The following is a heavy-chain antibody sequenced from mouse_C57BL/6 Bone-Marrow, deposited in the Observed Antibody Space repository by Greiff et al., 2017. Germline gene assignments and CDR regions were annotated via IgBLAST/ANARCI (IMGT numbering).Heavy chain of an antibody. V-gene: IGHV1-9*01. CDR1: GYTFTGYW. CDR2: IFPGSCST. D-gene: IGHD1-1*01. CDR3: ARWGDYGSSYCYFDD. Sequence: QVHVKQSGAELMKPGASVKLSCKASGYTFTGYWIEWVKQRPGHGLEWIGEIFPGSCSTNYNETFKGKATFTADTSSNTAYMPLSSLTTEDSAIEYCARWGDYGSSYCYFDDWGQGTTLTVSS. J-gene: IGHJ2*01.